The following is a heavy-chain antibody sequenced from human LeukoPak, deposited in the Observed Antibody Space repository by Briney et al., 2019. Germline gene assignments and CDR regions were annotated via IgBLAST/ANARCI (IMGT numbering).Heavy chain of an antibody. D-gene: IGHD3-22*01. Sequence: GGSLRLSCAASGFTLSDHYMDWVRQAPGKGLEWVGRTRNKANSYTTEYAASVKGRFTISRDDSKSSLSLQMDSLKIEDTAVYYCARQYYYDSSGYYFGYWGQGTLVTVSS. J-gene: IGHJ4*02. V-gene: IGHV3-72*01. CDR1: GFTLSDHY. CDR3: ARQYYYDSSGYYFGY. CDR2: TRNKANSYTT.